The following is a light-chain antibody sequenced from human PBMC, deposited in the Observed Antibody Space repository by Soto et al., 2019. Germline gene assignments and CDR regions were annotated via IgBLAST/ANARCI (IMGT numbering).Light chain of an antibody. Sequence: DIQMTQSPSTLSASVGDRVPITCRASQTVSSWLAWYQQKPGKVPKLLIYDVSSLESGVPSRFSGSGSGTEFTLTISSLQPDDFASYYCQQYDSFWTFGQGTKVDIK. J-gene: IGKJ1*01. CDR2: DVS. V-gene: IGKV1-5*01. CDR3: QQYDSFWT. CDR1: QTVSSW.